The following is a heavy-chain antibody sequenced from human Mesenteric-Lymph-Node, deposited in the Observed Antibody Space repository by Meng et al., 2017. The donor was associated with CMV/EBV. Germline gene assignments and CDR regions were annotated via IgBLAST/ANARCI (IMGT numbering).Heavy chain of an antibody. V-gene: IGHV4-4*02. D-gene: IGHD3-22*01. CDR1: GGSISSENW. J-gene: IGHJ4*02. Sequence: AFSGGSISSENWWRWVRQSPGKGLEWIGQIFHSGSANYNPSLKSRVTISIDTSNNQFSLRLSSVTAADTAIYYCARESSSGQAVDSWGQGTLVTVSS. CDR2: IFHSGSA. CDR3: ARESSSGQAVDS.